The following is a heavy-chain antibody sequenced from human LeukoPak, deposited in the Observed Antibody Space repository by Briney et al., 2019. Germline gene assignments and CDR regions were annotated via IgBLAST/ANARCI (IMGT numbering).Heavy chain of an antibody. CDR1: GFTFSDYY. D-gene: IGHD3-16*01. CDR3: ATHYENVWGSVI. Sequence: GGSLRLSCAASGFTFSDYYMSWIRQAPGKGLEWISYISNGGVTKYYADSVKGRFTISRDNTKKSLYLQMNSLRAEDAAVYYCATHYENVWGSVIWGQGTLVTVSS. V-gene: IGHV3-11*01. J-gene: IGHJ4*02. CDR2: ISNGGVTK.